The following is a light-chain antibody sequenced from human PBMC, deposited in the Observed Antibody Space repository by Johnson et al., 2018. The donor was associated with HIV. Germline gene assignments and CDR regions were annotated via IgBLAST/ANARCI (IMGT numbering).Light chain of an antibody. J-gene: IGLJ1*01. CDR2: ENN. V-gene: IGLV1-51*02. CDR1: SSNIGNNY. Sequence: VLTQPPSVSAAPGQKVTFSCSGSSSNIGNNYVSWYQQLPGTAPKLLIYENNKRPSGIPDRFSGSKSGTSATLGITGLLTGDEADYYCGTWDTSLSAVYVFGTGTKVTVL. CDR3: GTWDTSLSAVYV.